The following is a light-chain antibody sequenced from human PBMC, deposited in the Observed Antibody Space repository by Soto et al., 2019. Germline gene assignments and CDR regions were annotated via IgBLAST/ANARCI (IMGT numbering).Light chain of an antibody. CDR1: QRITSW. V-gene: IGKV1-5*03. J-gene: IGKJ2*01. CDR3: HHYNSLYT. Sequence: DIQMTQSPSTLSASVGDRVTITCRARQRITSWLAWYQQKPGKAPKIPIYKASSLECGVPSCFSGSGSGTEFTLTISSLPPYDFATYYCHHYNSLYTFGQGTKLESK. CDR2: KAS.